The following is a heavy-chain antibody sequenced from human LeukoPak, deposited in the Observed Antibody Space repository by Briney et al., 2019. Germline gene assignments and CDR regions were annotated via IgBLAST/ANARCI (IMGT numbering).Heavy chain of an antibody. V-gene: IGHV4-30-2*01. CDR1: GSSISSGGYS. Sequence: SETLSLTCAVSGSSISSGGYSWSWIRQPPGKGLEWIGYIYHSGSTYYNPCPKSRVTISVDRSKNQFSLKLSSVTAADTAVYYCAREAGYSVDYRGQGTLVTVSS. CDR2: IYHSGST. D-gene: IGHD2-21*01. CDR3: AREAGYSVDY. J-gene: IGHJ4*02.